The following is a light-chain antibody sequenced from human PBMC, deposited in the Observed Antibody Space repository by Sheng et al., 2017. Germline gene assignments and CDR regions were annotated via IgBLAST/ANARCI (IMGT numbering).Light chain of an antibody. Sequence: DIQMTQSPSSLSASVGDRVSITCRASQNIVNYLNWYQQKPGEAPKFLIHAESTFQSRVPSRFSGSGSGTEFTLTISSLQPEDFWYFTICTTVVTSRSRTFDRTDEGRIQT. CDR3: CTTVVTSRSRT. J-gene: IGKJ1*01. CDR2: AES. CDR1: QNIVNY. V-gene: IGKV1-39*01.